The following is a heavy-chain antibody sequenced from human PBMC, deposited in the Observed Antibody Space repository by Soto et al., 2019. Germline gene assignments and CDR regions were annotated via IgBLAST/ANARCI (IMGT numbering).Heavy chain of an antibody. V-gene: IGHV3-23*01. Sequence: GGSLRLSCAASGFTFNNYALNWVRQAPGKGLEWVSSISGTGGSTFYAGSAKGRFTISRDNSKNTLYLQMSSLRAEDSAVYYCARGSTDSYPGSRIFDFWGRGTLVTVSS. CDR1: GFTFNNYA. J-gene: IGHJ4*02. CDR3: ARGSTDSYPGSRIFDF. CDR2: ISGTGGST. D-gene: IGHD3-10*01.